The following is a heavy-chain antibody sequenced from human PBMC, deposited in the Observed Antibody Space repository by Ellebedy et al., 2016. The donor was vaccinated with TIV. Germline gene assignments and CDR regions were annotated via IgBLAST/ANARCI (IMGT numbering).Heavy chain of an antibody. D-gene: IGHD2-15*01. V-gene: IGHV1-2*02. CDR2: INPNSGGT. CDR1: GYTFTDYY. Sequence: AASVKVSCKASGYTFTDYYMNWVRQAPGQGLEWMGWINPNSGGTKCAQKFQDRVTMTRDTSTGTAYMELSRLRSDDTAVYYCARALVYCNGGACYSPDYWGQGTLVTVSS. J-gene: IGHJ4*02. CDR3: ARALVYCNGGACYSPDY.